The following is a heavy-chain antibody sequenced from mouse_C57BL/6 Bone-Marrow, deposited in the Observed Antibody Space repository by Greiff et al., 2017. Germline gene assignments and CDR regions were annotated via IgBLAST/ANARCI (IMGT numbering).Heavy chain of an antibody. CDR3: ARDWPNYYGSTYWYFDV. J-gene: IGHJ1*03. Sequence: VQLQQSGAELVRPGASVKLSCKASGYTFTDYYINWVKQRPGQGLEWIARIYPGSGNTYYNEKFKGKATLTAEKSSSTAYMQLSSLTSEDSAVYFCARDWPNYYGSTYWYFDVWGTGTTVTVSS. CDR1: GYTFTDYY. CDR2: IYPGSGNT. D-gene: IGHD1-1*01. V-gene: IGHV1-76*01.